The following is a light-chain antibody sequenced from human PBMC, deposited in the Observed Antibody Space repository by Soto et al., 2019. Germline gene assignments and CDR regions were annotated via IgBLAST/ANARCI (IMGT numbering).Light chain of an antibody. J-gene: IGKJ1*01. CDR1: QSVSSN. Sequence: IVLKQSPATLSFSPGERATLSFRASQSVSSNLAWYQQKPGQAPRLLTYGASTRATDIPDRLSGSGSGTEFPLTISRMEPEDFAVYYCQQYGSSRTFGHGTQVDIK. V-gene: IGKV3-20*01. CDR3: QQYGSSRT. CDR2: GAS.